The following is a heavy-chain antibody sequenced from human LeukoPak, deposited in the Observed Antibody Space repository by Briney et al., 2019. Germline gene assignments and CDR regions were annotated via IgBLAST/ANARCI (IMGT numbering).Heavy chain of an antibody. CDR1: GFTFSSYA. CDR2: ISYDGSNK. Sequence: GGSLRLSCAASGFTFSSYAMHWVRQAPGKGLEWMAVISYDGSNKYYADFVKGRFTISRDNSKNTLYLQMNSLRAEDTAVYYCARSDHTYYYDSSGYTQPVDWGQGTLVTVSS. D-gene: IGHD3-22*01. CDR3: ARSDHTYYYDSSGYTQPVD. V-gene: IGHV3-30-3*01. J-gene: IGHJ4*02.